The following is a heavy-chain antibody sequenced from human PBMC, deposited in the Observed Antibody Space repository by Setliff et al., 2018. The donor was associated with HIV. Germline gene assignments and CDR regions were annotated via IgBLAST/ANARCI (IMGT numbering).Heavy chain of an antibody. D-gene: IGHD6-6*01. J-gene: IGHJ4*02. CDR2: IFYSGSI. V-gene: IGHV4-39*01. Sequence: SETLSLTCTVSGDSMISRPYYWGWIRQSPGKGLEWIGNIFYSGSIYSNPSLKNRINLSIDTSKNQFSLKLTSVAAADTAVYYCARHSDIAPRRTYFDYWGQGTLVTVSS. CDR3: ARHSDIAPRRTYFDY. CDR1: GDSMISRPYY.